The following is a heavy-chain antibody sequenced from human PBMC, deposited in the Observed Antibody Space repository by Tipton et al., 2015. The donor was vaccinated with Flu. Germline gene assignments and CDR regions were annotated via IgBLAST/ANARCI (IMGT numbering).Heavy chain of an antibody. CDR2: ISGDRSHT. Sequence: SLRLSCAASGFTFSTYAMTWVRQAPGKGLDRVSVISGDRSHTYYADSAKGRFTISRDNSKNTLYLEMNSLRAEDTAIYYCARGRGAWSGHSDYYNMVDWGQATTVTVS. CDR1: GFTFSTYA. D-gene: IGHD3-3*01. CDR3: ARGRGAWSGHSDYYNMVD. J-gene: IGHJ6*02. V-gene: IGHV3-23*01.